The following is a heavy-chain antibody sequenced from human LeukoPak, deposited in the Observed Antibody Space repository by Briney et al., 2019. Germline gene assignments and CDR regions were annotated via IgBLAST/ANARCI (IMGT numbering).Heavy chain of an antibody. J-gene: IGHJ4*02. CDR3: ATEYCTNGVCYTTGFDY. CDR1: GYTLTELS. V-gene: IGHV1-24*01. D-gene: IGHD2-8*01. CDR2: FDPEDGET. Sequence: ASVKVSCKVSGYTLTELSMHWERQAPGKGLEWMGGFDPEDGETIYAQKFQGRVTMTEDTSTDTAYMELSSLRSEDTAVYYCATEYCTNGVCYTTGFDYWGQGTLVTVSS.